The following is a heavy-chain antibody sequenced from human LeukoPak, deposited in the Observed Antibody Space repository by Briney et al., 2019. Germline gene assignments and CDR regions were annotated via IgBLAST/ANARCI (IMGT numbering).Heavy chain of an antibody. CDR1: GFSVNSNY. J-gene: IGHJ4*02. D-gene: IGHD6-13*01. V-gene: IGHV3-53*01. CDR3: ARAILWGTWYYFDY. Sequence: GGSLRLSCAVSGFSVNSNYMSWVRQAPGKGLESVSLIYSGGSAYYADSVKGRFTISRDDSKNTLYLQMNSLRAEDTAVYYCARAILWGTWYYFDYWGQGSLVAVSS. CDR2: IYSGGSA.